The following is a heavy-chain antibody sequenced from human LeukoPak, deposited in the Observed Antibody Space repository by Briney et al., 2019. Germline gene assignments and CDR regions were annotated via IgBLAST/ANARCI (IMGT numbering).Heavy chain of an antibody. J-gene: IGHJ4*02. V-gene: IGHV3-48*01. CDR2: ISSSSSTI. Sequence: GGSLRLSCAASGFTFTTYNMNWVRQAPGKGLEWVSYISSSSSTIYYADSVKGRFTISRDNAKNSLYLQMNSLRVEDTAIYYCAKTLLYYDDLAGYYGGYFDSWGRGTPVTVSS. D-gene: IGHD3-9*01. CDR1: GFTFTTYN. CDR3: AKTLLYYDDLAGYYGGYFDS.